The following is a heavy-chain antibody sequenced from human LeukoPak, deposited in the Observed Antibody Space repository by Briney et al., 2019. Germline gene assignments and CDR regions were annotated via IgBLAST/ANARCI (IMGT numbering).Heavy chain of an antibody. J-gene: IGHJ4*02. V-gene: IGHV3-23*01. D-gene: IGHD5-18*01. CDR2: ISGSGGST. CDR1: GFTFSSHA. CDR3: AAGRGYGHFDY. Sequence: GGSLRLSCAASGFTFSSHAMSWVRQAPGKGLEWVSPISGSGGSTYYADSVKALFTISRDNSKNTLYLQMKSLRAEDTAVYYCAAGRGYGHFDYWGQGTLVTVSS.